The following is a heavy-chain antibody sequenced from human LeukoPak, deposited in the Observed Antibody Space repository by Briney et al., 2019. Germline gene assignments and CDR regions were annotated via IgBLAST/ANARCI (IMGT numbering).Heavy chain of an antibody. V-gene: IGHV3-13*01. J-gene: IGHJ2*01. CDR2: IGVTGDT. CDR1: GCTFSKCD. Sequence: GGSLRLSWAAAGCTFSKCDFHWVRQAAGKGLELVAAIGVTGDTYYADSVKGRFTISREDAANSLYLQMRSLGAGDTALYYCTKEFCGSRAACAGGSYYDFWGRGALVTVSS. CDR3: TKEFCGSRAACAGGSYYDF. D-gene: IGHD2-15*01.